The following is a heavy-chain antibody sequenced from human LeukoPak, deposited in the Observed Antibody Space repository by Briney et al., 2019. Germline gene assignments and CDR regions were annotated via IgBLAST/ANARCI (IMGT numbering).Heavy chain of an antibody. CDR1: GFTFSSYG. V-gene: IGHV3-33*01. CDR3: ARDRHYYDSSGYPREFDY. CDR2: IWYDGSNK. J-gene: IGHJ4*02. Sequence: PGGSLRLSCAASGFTFSSYGMHWVRQAPGKGLEWVAVIWYDGSNKYYADSVKGRFTISRDNSKNTLYLQMNSQRAEDTAVYYCARDRHYYDSSGYPREFDYWGQGTLVTVSS. D-gene: IGHD3-22*01.